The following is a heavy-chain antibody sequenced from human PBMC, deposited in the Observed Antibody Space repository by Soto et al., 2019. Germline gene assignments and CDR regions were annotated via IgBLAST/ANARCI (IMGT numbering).Heavy chain of an antibody. J-gene: IGHJ6*02. CDR3: ARERKSGYSSDSNYGMDV. CDR2: INAGNGNT. V-gene: IGHV1-3*01. Sequence: ASVKVSCKASGYTFTSYAMHWVRQAPGQRLEWMGWINAGNGNTKYSQKFQGRVTITRDTSASTAYMELSSLRSEDTAVYYCARERKSGYSSDSNYGMDVWGQGTTVTVSS. D-gene: IGHD6-25*01. CDR1: GYTFTSYA.